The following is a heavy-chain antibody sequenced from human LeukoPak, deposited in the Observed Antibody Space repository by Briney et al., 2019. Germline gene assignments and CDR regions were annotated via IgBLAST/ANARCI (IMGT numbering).Heavy chain of an antibody. J-gene: IGHJ6*02. V-gene: IGHV1-3*01. D-gene: IGHD6-13*01. CDR3: ARDPNRIAAADHYYYYGMDV. CDR1: GYIFTNYA. CDR2: INAGNGKA. Sequence: ASVKVSCKASGYIFTNYAIHWVRQAPGQRLEWMGWINAGNGKANYSQKFRGRVTLIRDTSASTAYMELSSLRSADTAVYYCARDPNRIAAADHYYYYGMDVWGQGTTVTVSS.